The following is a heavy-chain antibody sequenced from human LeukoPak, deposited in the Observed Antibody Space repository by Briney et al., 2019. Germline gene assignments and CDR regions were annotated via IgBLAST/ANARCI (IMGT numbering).Heavy chain of an antibody. CDR3: AKGAFWSGYYAYYYYGMDV. D-gene: IGHD3-3*01. CDR2: ISWNSGSI. V-gene: IGHV3-9*01. J-gene: IGHJ6*02. CDR1: GFTFDDYA. Sequence: GGSLRLSCAASGFTFDDYAMHWVRQAPGKGLEWVSGISWNSGSIGYADSVKGRFTISRDSAKNSLYLQMNSLRAEDTALYYCAKGAFWSGYYAYYYYGMDVWGQGTTVTVSS.